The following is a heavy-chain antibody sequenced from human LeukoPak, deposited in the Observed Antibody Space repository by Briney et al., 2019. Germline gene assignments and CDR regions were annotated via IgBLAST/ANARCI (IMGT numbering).Heavy chain of an antibody. Sequence: GGSLRLSCAASGFTVSSNYMSWVRQAPGKGLEWVSVIYSGGSTYYADSVKGRFTISRDNSKNTLYLQMNSLRAEDTAVCYCARGTLLTRALDVRGQGTTVTVSS. CDR3: ARGTLLTRALDV. V-gene: IGHV3-66*01. CDR2: IYSGGST. CDR1: GFTVSSNY. J-gene: IGHJ6*02.